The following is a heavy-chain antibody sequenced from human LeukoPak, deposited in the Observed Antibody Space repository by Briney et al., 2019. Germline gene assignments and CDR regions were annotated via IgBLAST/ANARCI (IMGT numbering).Heavy chain of an antibody. J-gene: IGHJ4*02. V-gene: IGHV3-30*02. Sequence: GSLRLSCTASGFTFSSTGMHWVRQAPGKGLEWVSYIRYDGNNKYYGDSVKGRLTVSRDNSKNTLYLQMNSLRVEDTAVYYCARTYNPDYWGQGTLVTVSS. CDR3: ARTYNPDY. D-gene: IGHD1-14*01. CDR2: IRYDGNNK. CDR1: GFTFSSTG.